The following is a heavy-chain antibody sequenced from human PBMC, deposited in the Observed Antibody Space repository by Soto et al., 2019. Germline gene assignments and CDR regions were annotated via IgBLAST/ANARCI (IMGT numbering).Heavy chain of an antibody. V-gene: IGHV1-2*04. CDR3: ARDSPLGYCSGGSCYSLAFDY. Sequence: GASGKVSCKASGYTLTGYYMHWGRQAPGQRLEWMGWINPNSGGTNYAQKFQGWVTMTRDTSISTAYMELSRLRSDDTAVYYCARDSPLGYCSGGSCYSLAFDYWGQGTLVTVSS. CDR2: INPNSGGT. D-gene: IGHD2-15*01. CDR1: GYTLTGYY. J-gene: IGHJ4*02.